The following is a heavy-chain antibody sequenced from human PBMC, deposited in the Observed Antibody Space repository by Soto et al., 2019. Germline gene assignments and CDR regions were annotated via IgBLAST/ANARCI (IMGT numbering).Heavy chain of an antibody. CDR3: AHGGTGGDYYYYGMDV. D-gene: IGHD2-8*02. J-gene: IGHJ6*02. CDR2: IYWDDDK. CDR1: GFSLSTSGVG. V-gene: IGHV2-5*02. Sequence: QITLKESGPTLVKPTQTLTLTCTFSGFSLSTSGVGVGWIRQPPGKALEWLALIYWDDDKRYSPSLKSRLTLTKDTSNNRVVLTMTNMDPVDTATYYCAHGGTGGDYYYYGMDVWGQGTTVTVSS.